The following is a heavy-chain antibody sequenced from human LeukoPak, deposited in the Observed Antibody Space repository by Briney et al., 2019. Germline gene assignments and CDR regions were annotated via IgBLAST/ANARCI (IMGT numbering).Heavy chain of an antibody. J-gene: IGHJ4*02. D-gene: IGHD6-13*01. CDR2: ISGSGGST. CDR3: AKVEAAGFFDY. V-gene: IGHV3-23*01. Sequence: GGSLRLSCVASGFTFNSYAMSWVRQAPGKGLEWVSGISGSGGSTYYADSVKGRFTISRDNSKNTLYLQMNSLRAEDTAVYYCAKVEAAGFFDYWGQGTLVTVSS. CDR1: GFTFNSYA.